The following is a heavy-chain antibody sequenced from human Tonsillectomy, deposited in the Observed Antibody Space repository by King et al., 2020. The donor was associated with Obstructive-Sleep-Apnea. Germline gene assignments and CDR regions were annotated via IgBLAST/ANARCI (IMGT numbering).Heavy chain of an antibody. Sequence: VKLVESGGGLLQPGRSLRLSCGASGFTFENYAMHWVRQAPGKGLEWVSGLSWNSGRIGFADSVKGRFTISRDNAKKFLYLQMNSLRAEDTALYYCVRSGSAYDAFDIWGQGTLVTVSS. D-gene: IGHD3-10*01. V-gene: IGHV3-9*01. CDR1: GFTFENYA. CDR2: LSWNSGRI. CDR3: VRSGSAYDAFDI. J-gene: IGHJ3*02.